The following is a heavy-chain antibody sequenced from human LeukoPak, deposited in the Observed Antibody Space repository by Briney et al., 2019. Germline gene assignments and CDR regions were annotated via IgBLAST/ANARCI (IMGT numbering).Heavy chain of an antibody. V-gene: IGHV3-7*03. D-gene: IGHD3-16*01. J-gene: IGHJ4*02. Sequence: GGSLRLSCAASGLTFSNYWMDWVRQAPGKGLEWVANIKQDGSEKNYVDSVKGRFIISRDNAKDSLYLQMNTLRADDTAVYYCARDGFGTGSNWGQGTLVTVSS. CDR2: IKQDGSEK. CDR3: ARDGFGTGSN. CDR1: GLTFSNYW.